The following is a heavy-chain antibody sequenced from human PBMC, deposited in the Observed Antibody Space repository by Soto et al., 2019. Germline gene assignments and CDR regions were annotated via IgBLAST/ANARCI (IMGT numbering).Heavy chain of an antibody. CDR2: VFHSGTT. V-gene: IGHV4-38-2*02. Sequence: PSETLSLTCAVSGDSISSGYYWAWIRQTPGKGLEWIGNVFHSGTTYYNPSLKSRVTISVETSKNQFSLNLRSVTAADTAIYYCARDPHYYGNVDYLDYWGQGTLVTVSS. D-gene: IGHD3-10*01. CDR1: GDSISSGYY. J-gene: IGHJ4*02. CDR3: ARDPHYYGNVDYLDY.